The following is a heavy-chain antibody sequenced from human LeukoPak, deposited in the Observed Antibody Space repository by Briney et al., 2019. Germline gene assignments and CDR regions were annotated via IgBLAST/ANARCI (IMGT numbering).Heavy chain of an antibody. V-gene: IGHV1-69*13. CDR1: GGTFSSYA. CDR3: ARAGSWNDVFSD. Sequence: GASVKVSCKASGGTFSSYAISWVRQAPGQGLEWMGGIIPIFGTANYAQKFQGRVTITADESTSTAYMELSSLRSEDTAVYYCARAGSWNDVFSDWGQGTLVTVSS. D-gene: IGHD1-1*01. J-gene: IGHJ4*02. CDR2: IIPIFGTA.